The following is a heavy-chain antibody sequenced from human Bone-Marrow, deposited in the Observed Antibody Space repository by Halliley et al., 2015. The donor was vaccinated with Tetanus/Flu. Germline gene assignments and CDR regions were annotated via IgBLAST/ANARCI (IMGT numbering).Heavy chain of an antibody. CDR2: INSDGRIR. CDR3: SRPSLDIVPRGWFAP. CDR1: GLTFSSYW. V-gene: IGHV3-74*01. J-gene: IGHJ5*02. D-gene: IGHD2-2*03. Sequence: SLRLSCAASGLTFSSYWMHWVRQVPGKGLVWVSRINSDGRIRSYADSVKGRFTNSRDNAKNTLYLQMNSLRADDTAMYYCSRPSLDIVPRGWFAPWGQGSQVTVSS.